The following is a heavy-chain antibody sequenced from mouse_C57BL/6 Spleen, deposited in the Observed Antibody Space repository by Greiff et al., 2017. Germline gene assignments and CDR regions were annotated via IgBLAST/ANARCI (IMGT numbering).Heavy chain of an antibody. CDR3: ARGDY. J-gene: IGHJ2*01. V-gene: IGHV1-76*01. CDR2: IYPGSGNT. CDR1: GYTFTDYY. Sequence: VQRVESGAELVRPGASVKLSCKASGYTFTDYYINWVKQRPGQGLEWIARIYPGSGNTYYNEKFKGKATLTAEKSSSTAYMQLSSLPSEDSAVYFCARGDYWGQGTTLTVSS.